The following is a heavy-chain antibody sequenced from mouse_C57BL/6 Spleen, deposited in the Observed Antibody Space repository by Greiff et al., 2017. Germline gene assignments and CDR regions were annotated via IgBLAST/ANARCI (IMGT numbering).Heavy chain of an antibody. V-gene: IGHV1-64*01. CDR2: IHPNSGST. CDR3: ARREDYDYDRDWFAY. J-gene: IGHJ3*01. CDR1: GYTFTSYW. D-gene: IGHD2-4*01. Sequence: VQLKEPGAELVKPGASVKLSCKASGYTFTSYWMHWVKQRPGQGLEWIGMIHPNSGSTNYNEKFKSKATLTVDKSSSTAYMQLSSLTSEDSAVYYCARREDYDYDRDWFAYWGQGTLVTVSA.